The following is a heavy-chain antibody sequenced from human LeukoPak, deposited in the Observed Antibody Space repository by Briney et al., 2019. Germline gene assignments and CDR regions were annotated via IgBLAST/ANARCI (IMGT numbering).Heavy chain of an antibody. CDR2: INPNSGGT. CDR1: GGTFSSYA. J-gene: IGHJ3*02. Sequence: ASMKVSCKASGGTFSSYAISWVRQAPGQGLEWMGWINPNSGGTNYAQKFQGWVTMTRDTSISTAYMELSRLRSDDTAVYYCARDAEGYCGGDCYHDAFDIWGQGTMVTVSS. V-gene: IGHV1-2*04. CDR3: ARDAEGYCGGDCYHDAFDI. D-gene: IGHD2-21*02.